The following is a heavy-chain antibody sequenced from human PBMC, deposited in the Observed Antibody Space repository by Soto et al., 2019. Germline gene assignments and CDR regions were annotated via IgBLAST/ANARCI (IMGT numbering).Heavy chain of an antibody. V-gene: IGHV3-23*01. Sequence: DVQLLESGGGLVQPGGSLSLSCAASGFSFSKYAMIWVRQAPGNGQEWVSGITGSGGTIEYAASVKGRFSISRDKSKNTVYLQMNSLSAEDTAMYYCAKDAVYGDGLWLVADWGQGTLVIVS. CDR1: GFSFSKYA. D-gene: IGHD2-21*02. CDR3: AKDAVYGDGLWLVAD. CDR2: ITGSGGTI. J-gene: IGHJ4*02.